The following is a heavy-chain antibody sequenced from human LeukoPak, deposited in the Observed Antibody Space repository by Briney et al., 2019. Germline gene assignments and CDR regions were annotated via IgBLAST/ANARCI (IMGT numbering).Heavy chain of an antibody. D-gene: IGHD1-1*01. CDR1: GFTFSSYS. J-gene: IGHJ4*02. V-gene: IGHV3-49*04. Sequence: GGSLRLSCAASGFTFSSYSMNWVRQAPGKGLEWVGFIRSKAYGGTTEYAASVKGRFTISRDDSKSIAYLQMNSPKTEDTAVYYCTPANGDYWGQGTLVTVSS. CDR3: TPANGDY. CDR2: IRSKAYGGTT.